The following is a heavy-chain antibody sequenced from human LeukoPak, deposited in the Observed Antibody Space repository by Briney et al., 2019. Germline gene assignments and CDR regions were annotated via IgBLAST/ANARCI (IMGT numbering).Heavy chain of an antibody. CDR2: IIPILGIA. CDR1: GGTFSSYA. J-gene: IGHJ4*02. D-gene: IGHD3-22*01. V-gene: IGHV1-69*04. CDR3: ARQEDYYDSSGYY. Sequence: SVKVSCKASGGTFSSYAISWVRQAPGQGLEWMGRIIPILGIANYAQKFQGRVTITADKSTSTAYMELSSLRSEDTAVYYCARQEDYYDSSGYYWGQGTLVTVSS.